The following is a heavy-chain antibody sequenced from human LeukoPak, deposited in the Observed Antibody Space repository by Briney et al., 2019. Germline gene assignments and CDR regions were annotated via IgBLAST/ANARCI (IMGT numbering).Heavy chain of an antibody. CDR3: AIGYCSGGSCYSDAFDI. V-gene: IGHV4-34*01. Sequence: SETLSLTCAVYGGSFSGYYWSWIRQPPGKGLEWIGEINHSGSTNYNPSLKSRVTISVDTSKNQFSLKLSSVTAADTAVYYCAIGYCSGGSCYSDAFDIWGQGTMVTVSP. CDR1: GGSFSGYY. CDR2: INHSGST. J-gene: IGHJ3*02. D-gene: IGHD2-15*01.